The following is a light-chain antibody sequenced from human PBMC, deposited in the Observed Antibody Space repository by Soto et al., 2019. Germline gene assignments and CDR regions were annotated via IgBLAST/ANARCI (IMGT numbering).Light chain of an antibody. CDR3: HQYGSSPRT. V-gene: IGKV3-20*01. CDR2: GAS. CDR1: QSFNSND. J-gene: IGKJ1*01. Sequence: EIWLTQFPGTLSLSPGERATLSCTASQSFNSNDLAWYQQKPGQAPRLLIYGASTRATGIPDRFSGSGSGTDFTLTISRLEPEDFAVYYCHQYGSSPRTFGPGTKVDIK.